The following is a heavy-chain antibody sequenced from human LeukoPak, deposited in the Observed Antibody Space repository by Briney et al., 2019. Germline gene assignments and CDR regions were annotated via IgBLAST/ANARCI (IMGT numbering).Heavy chain of an antibody. CDR2: FYTGGRT. D-gene: IGHD2-15*01. J-gene: IGHJ6*02. Sequence: GGPLKPSCAPLYISVRKNFITWFRQPPGKGLEWVSLFYTGGRTYYADSVRGRFTISRDNSKNTVYLQMNRLRAEDTAVYYCARDNCGGSCYLNHFTMDVWGQGTSVTVSS. CDR3: ARDNCGGSCYLNHFTMDV. CDR1: YISVRKNF. V-gene: IGHV3-53*01.